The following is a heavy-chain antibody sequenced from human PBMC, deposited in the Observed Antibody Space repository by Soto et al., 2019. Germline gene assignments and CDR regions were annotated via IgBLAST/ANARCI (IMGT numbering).Heavy chain of an antibody. J-gene: IGHJ4*02. Sequence: GGSLRLSCAASGFTFSSYGMSWVRQAPGKGLEWVSAINSGGGTYYAGSVKGRFTISRDNSKNTLYLEMNSLRAEDTAVYYCAKRDILTGYYYYFDYWGQGTLVTVSS. CDR3: AKRDILTGYYYYFDY. V-gene: IGHV3-23*01. CDR1: GFTFSSYG. D-gene: IGHD3-9*01. CDR2: INSGGGT.